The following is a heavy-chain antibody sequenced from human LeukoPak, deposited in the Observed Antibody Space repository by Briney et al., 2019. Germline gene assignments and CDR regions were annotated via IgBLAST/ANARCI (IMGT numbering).Heavy chain of an antibody. CDR1: GGSISSYY. D-gene: IGHD3-9*01. CDR3: ARGAYYDILTGYYSPEDY. J-gene: IGHJ4*02. Sequence: SETLSLTCTVSGGSISSYYWSWIRQAAGKGLEWIGRIYTSGSTNYNPSLKSRVTMSIDTSKNQFSLKLTSVTAADTAVYYCARGAYYDILTGYYSPEDYWGQGTLVTVSS. CDR2: IYTSGST. V-gene: IGHV4-4*07.